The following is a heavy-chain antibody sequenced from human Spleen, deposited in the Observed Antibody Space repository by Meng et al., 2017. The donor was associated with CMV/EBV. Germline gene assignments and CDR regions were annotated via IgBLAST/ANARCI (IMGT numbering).Heavy chain of an antibody. Sequence: GESLKISCAASGFTFSSYEMNWVRQAPGKGLEWVSYISSSGSTIYYADSVKGRFTISRDNAKNSLHLQMNSLRAEDTAVYYCARVGCTNGICPWDYWGQGTLVTVSS. D-gene: IGHD2-8*01. J-gene: IGHJ4*02. CDR1: GFTFSSYE. V-gene: IGHV3-48*03. CDR2: ISSSGSTI. CDR3: ARVGCTNGICPWDY.